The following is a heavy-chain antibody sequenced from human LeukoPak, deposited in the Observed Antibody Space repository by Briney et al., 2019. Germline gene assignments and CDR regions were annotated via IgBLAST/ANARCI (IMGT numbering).Heavy chain of an antibody. J-gene: IGHJ4*02. CDR1: GGSFSGYY. Sequence: PSETLSLTCAVYGGSFSGYYWSWIRQPPGKGLEWIGEINHSGSTNYNPSLKSRVTISVDTSKNQFSLKLSSVTAADTAVYYCASSPGVVPAAMGYWGQGILVTVSS. D-gene: IGHD2-2*01. V-gene: IGHV4-34*01. CDR2: INHSGST. CDR3: ASSPGVVPAAMGY.